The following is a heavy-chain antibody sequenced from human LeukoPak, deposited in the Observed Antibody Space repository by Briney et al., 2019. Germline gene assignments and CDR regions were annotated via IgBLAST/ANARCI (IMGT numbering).Heavy chain of an antibody. D-gene: IGHD1-26*01. CDR2: IKRDGSEK. CDR1: GFTFSSYW. J-gene: IGHJ4*02. V-gene: IGHV3-7*01. Sequence: GGSLRLSCAASGFTFSSYWMSWVRQAPGKGLEWVANIKRDGSEKYYVDSVKGRFTSSRDNANNSLYLQINSLRAEDTAVYYCARSPGMNTGSYEDYFDYWGQGTLVTVSS. CDR3: ARSPGMNTGSYEDYFDY.